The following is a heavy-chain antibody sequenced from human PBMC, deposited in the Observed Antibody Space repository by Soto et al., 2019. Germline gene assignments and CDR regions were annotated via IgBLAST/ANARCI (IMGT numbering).Heavy chain of an antibody. CDR2: IGGSGVTT. CDR1: GFTFSDYA. J-gene: IGHJ4*02. Sequence: EVQLLESGGGLVQPGGSLRLSCAASGFTFSDYAMSWVRQAPGKGLEWVSTIGGSGVTTYYADSVKGRFTISRDNTKNTVYLQMNSLRAEDTALFYCARDLGTYQNNYFDFWGQGTLVTVSS. CDR3: ARDLGTYQNNYFDF. D-gene: IGHD2-2*01. V-gene: IGHV3-23*01.